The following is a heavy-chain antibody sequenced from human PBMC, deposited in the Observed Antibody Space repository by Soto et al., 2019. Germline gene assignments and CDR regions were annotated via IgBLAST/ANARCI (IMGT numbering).Heavy chain of an antibody. J-gene: IGHJ4*02. CDR2: IVVGRGNT. Sequence: SAKLSCKASGFTITSSAVQCVRQARGQRLEWIGWIVVGRGNTNYAQKFQERVTITRDLSTSTAYMELSSLRSEDTAVYYCAADGRRYGEAFDDGGQGTLVPGSS. V-gene: IGHV1-58*01. CDR1: GFTITSSA. CDR3: AADGRRYGEAFDD. D-gene: IGHD3-10*01.